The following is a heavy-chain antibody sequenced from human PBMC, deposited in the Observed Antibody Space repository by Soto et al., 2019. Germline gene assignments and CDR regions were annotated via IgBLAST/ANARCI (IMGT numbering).Heavy chain of an antibody. Sequence: EVQLVESGGGLVQPGGSLRLSCAASGFTFSSYSMNWVRQAPGKGLEWVSYISSSSSTIYYADSVKGRFTISRDNAKNPLYLQMNSLRAEDTAVYYCARDGTGGIYNVFDPWGQGTLVTVSS. CDR3: ARDGTGGIYNVFDP. J-gene: IGHJ5*02. CDR1: GFTFSSYS. CDR2: ISSSSSTI. D-gene: IGHD1-1*01. V-gene: IGHV3-48*01.